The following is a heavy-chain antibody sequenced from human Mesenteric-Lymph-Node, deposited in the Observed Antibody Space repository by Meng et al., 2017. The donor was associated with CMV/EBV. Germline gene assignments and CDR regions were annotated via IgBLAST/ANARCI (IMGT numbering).Heavy chain of an antibody. CDR1: EGSFSSYT. D-gene: IGHD1-14*01. J-gene: IGHJ6*02. CDR3: VRVAGTRVYYYYGMDV. Sequence: SVKVSCKASEGSFSSYTINWVRQAPGQGLEWMGGLIPLLRAANYAQRFQGRVTFTTDESTTTAYMEVSGLRSDDTAVYYCVRVAGTRVYYYYGMDVWGQGTTVTVSS. V-gene: IGHV1-69*16. CDR2: LIPLLRAA.